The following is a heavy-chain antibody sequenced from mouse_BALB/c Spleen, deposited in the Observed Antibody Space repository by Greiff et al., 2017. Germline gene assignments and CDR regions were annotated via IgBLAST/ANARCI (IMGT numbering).Heavy chain of an antibody. CDR2: INPSNGRT. CDR3: ARRGDYDYAMDY. Sequence: VQLQQPGAELVKPGASVKLSCKASGYTFTSYWMHWVKQRPGQGLEWIGEINPSNGRTNYNEKFKSKATLTVDKSSSTAYMQLSSLTSEDSAVYYCARRGDYDYAMDYWGQGTSVTVSS. D-gene: IGHD2-4*01. V-gene: IGHV1S81*02. CDR1: GYTFTSYW. J-gene: IGHJ4*01.